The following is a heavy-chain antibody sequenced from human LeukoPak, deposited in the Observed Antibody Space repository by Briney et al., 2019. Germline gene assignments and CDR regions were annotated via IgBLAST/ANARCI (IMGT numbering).Heavy chain of an antibody. CDR3: ARDEGAAAGILVDY. D-gene: IGHD6-13*01. J-gene: IGHJ4*02. V-gene: IGHV1-18*04. CDR2: INPNSGDT. Sequence: ASVKVSCKTSGYSFTAYYIHWVRQAPGQGLEWMGWINPNSGDTNFAQKLQGRVTMTTDTSTSTAYMELRSLRSDDTAVYYCARDEGAAAGILVDYWGQGTLVTVSS. CDR1: GYSFTAYY.